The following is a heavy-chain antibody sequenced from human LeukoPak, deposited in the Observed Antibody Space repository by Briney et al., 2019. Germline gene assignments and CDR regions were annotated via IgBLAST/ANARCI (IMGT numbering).Heavy chain of an antibody. CDR2: ISGTSGGT. V-gene: IGHV3-23*01. CDR3: AKGDYSDHQYFDY. Sequence: PGGSLRLSCAASGFTFSTYTMSWVRQAPGKGLEWVSAISGTSGGTYYADSVKGRFTISRDNSKNTLYLQMNSLRADDTAVYSCAKGDYSDHQYFDYWGQGTLVTVSS. D-gene: IGHD1-26*01. CDR1: GFTFSTYT. J-gene: IGHJ4*02.